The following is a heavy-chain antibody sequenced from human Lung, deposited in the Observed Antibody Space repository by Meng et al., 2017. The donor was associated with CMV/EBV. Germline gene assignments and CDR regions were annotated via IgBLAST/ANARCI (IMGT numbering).Heavy chain of an antibody. CDR3: ASGTPGRSYCDY. V-gene: IGHV1-18*01. CDR1: GYTFGSYG. J-gene: IGHJ4*02. D-gene: IGHD2-15*01. Sequence: QVHLLQAGPEVKKPGAYVRVSCKASGYTFGSYGICWVRQAPGQGLEWMGWFVNYVDTYPAPKFQGRVTMTTDTHTNTAFMELRSLTSDDTAVYYCASGTPGRSYCDYWGQGTLVTVSS. CDR2: FVNYVDT.